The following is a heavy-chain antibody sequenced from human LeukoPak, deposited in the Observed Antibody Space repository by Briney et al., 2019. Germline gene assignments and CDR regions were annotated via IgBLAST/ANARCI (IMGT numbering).Heavy chain of an antibody. CDR1: GGSISSYY. CDR3: ARGGPYYYDSSGYLDY. Sequence: PSETLSLTCTVSGGSISSYYWSWIRQPAGKGLEWIGRIYTSGSTNYNPSLKSRVTMSVDTSKNQFSLKLSSVTAADTAVYYCARGGPYYYDSSGYLDYWGQGTLVTVSS. V-gene: IGHV4-4*07. J-gene: IGHJ4*02. CDR2: IYTSGST. D-gene: IGHD3-22*01.